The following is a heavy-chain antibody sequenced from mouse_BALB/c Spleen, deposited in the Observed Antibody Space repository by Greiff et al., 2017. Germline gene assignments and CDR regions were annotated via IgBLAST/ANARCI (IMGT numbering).Heavy chain of an antibody. CDR1: GYTFTSYW. D-gene: IGHD3-2*01. Sequence: VQLQQPGAELVKPGASVKLSCKASGYTFTSYWMHWVKQRPGQGLEWIGEINPSNGRTNYNEKFKSKATLTVDKSSSTAYMQLSSLTSEDSAVYDCARETARAPWFAYWGQGTLVTVSA. J-gene: IGHJ3*01. V-gene: IGHV1S81*02. CDR2: INPSNGRT. CDR3: ARETARAPWFAY.